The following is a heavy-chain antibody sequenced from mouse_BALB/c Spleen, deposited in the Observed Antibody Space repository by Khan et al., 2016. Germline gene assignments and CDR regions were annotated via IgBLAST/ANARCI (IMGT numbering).Heavy chain of an antibody. J-gene: IGHJ4*01. Sequence: VQLQQAGPELMKPGASVKISCKASGYSFTSYYMHWVKQSHGKSLEWIGYIDPFNGGTSYNQKFKGKATLTVDKSSSTAYMHLSSLTSEDSAVYYCAGSTKSFYAMDCWGQGTSVTVSS. D-gene: IGHD1-1*01. CDR1: GYSFTSYY. CDR2: IDPFNGGT. V-gene: IGHV1S135*01. CDR3: AGSTKSFYAMDC.